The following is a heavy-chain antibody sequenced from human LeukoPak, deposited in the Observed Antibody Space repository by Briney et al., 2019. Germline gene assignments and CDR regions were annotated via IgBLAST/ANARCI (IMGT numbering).Heavy chain of an antibody. V-gene: IGHV3-23*01. CDR1: GFTFSSYG. CDR2: ISGSGGST. J-gene: IGHJ4*02. D-gene: IGHD1-1*01. CDR3: AKGRVRQLDPFDY. Sequence: GGSLRLSCAASGFTFSSYGMSWVRQAPGKGLEWVSAISGSGGSTYYADSVKGRFTVSRDNSKNTLYLQVNSLRAEDTAVYYCAKGRVRQLDPFDYWGQGTLVTVSS.